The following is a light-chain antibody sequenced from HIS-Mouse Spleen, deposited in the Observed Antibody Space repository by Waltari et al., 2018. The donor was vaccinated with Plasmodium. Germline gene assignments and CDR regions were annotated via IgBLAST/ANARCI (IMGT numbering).Light chain of an antibody. CDR1: SGSVSTSSY. Sequence: QTVVTQEPSFSVSPGGTATLTCGFSSGSVSTSSYPSWYQQTPGQAPRTLIYSTNTRSSGVPDRFSGSILGNKAALTITGAQADDESDYYCVLYMGSGTVVFGGGTKLTVL. V-gene: IGLV8-61*01. CDR3: VLYMGSGTVV. CDR2: STN. J-gene: IGLJ2*01.